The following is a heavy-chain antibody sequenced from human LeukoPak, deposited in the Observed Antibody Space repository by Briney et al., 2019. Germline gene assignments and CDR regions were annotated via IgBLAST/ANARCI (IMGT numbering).Heavy chain of an antibody. V-gene: IGHV3-49*04. CDR1: GFTFGDYA. CDR2: IRSKTYGGTA. J-gene: IGHJ3*02. Sequence: GGSLRLSCTASGFTFGDYALSWVRQAPGKGLEWIGYIRSKTYGGTAEYAASVKGRFAISRDDSKSIAYLQMNSLKTEDTAVYYCTREPIYYDILTGYYKEAFDIWGQGTMVTVSS. CDR3: TREPIYYDILTGYYKEAFDI. D-gene: IGHD3-9*01.